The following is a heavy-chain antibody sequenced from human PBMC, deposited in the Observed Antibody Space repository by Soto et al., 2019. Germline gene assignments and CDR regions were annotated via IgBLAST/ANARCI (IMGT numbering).Heavy chain of an antibody. V-gene: IGHV3-30-3*01. D-gene: IGHD2-15*01. CDR1: GFTFSSYI. Sequence: QVQLVESGGSVVQPGRSLRLSCAASGFTFSSYIMHWVRQAPGKGLECVALISYDGNNKYHADSVKGRFNIPRDNSRYTVFLLPSSLRGEDKSVYQGAIVGTTYDYYYYGMDVWGQGSTGTVS. CDR3: AIVGTTYDYYYYGMDV. CDR2: ISYDGNNK. J-gene: IGHJ6*02.